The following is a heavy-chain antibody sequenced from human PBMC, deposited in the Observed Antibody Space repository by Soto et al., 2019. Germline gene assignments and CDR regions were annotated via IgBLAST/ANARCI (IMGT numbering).Heavy chain of an antibody. V-gene: IGHV4-39*01. CDR3: ARRYCSGGSCYDLPFDY. Sequence: PSETLSLTCTVSGGSISSSSYYWGWIRQPPGKGLEWIGSIYYSGSTYYNTSLKSRVTISVDTSKNQFSLKLSSVTAADTAVYYCARRYCSGGSCYDLPFDYWGQGTLVTVSS. D-gene: IGHD2-15*01. CDR2: IYYSGST. CDR1: GGSISSSSYY. J-gene: IGHJ4*02.